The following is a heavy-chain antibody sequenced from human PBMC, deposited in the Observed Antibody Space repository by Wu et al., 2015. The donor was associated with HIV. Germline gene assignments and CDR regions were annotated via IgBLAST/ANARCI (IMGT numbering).Heavy chain of an antibody. CDR2: ISAYNGNT. J-gene: IGHJ4*02. D-gene: IGHD2-2*01. CDR1: GYTFTSYG. CDR3: ARDSSTVPAAYLVXTT. Sequence: QVQLVQSGAEVKKPGASVKVSCKASGYTFTSYGISWVRQAPGQGLEWMGWISAYNGNTNYAQKLQGRVTMTTDTSTSTAYMELRSLRSDDTAVYYCARDSSTVPAAYLVXTTWGQGNPGPPSP. V-gene: IGHV1-18*01.